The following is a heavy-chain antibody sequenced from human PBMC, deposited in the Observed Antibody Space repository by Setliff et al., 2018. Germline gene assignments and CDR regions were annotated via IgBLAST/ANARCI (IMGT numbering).Heavy chain of an antibody. CDR2: IHVDGITT. CDR3: ARDPNGDYVGAFDP. V-gene: IGHV3-23*01. J-gene: IGHJ5*02. CDR1: GFTVSSFS. D-gene: IGHD4-17*01. Sequence: GGSLRLSCAASGFTVSSFSMHWVRQAPGKGLEWVSSIHVDGITTYYADSVKGRFTISRDSSRNTLSLQMNSLRAEDTASYYCARDPNGDYVGAFDPWGQGIVVTVSS.